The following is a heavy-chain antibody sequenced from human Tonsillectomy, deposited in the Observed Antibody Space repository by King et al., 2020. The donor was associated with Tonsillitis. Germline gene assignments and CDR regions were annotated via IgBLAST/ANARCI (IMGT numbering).Heavy chain of an antibody. J-gene: IGHJ4*02. V-gene: IGHV4-34*01. Sequence: VQLQQWGAGLLKPSETLSLSCAVYGGSFSGYNWSWIRQPPGKGLEWIGKISERGSTNYDPSLKRRVTMTRDTSTNLFSLKLTSVTAADTAVYYCAITYFGGQGTRVTVPS. CDR2: ISERGST. D-gene: IGHD3-9*01. CDR1: GGSFSGYN. CDR3: AITYF.